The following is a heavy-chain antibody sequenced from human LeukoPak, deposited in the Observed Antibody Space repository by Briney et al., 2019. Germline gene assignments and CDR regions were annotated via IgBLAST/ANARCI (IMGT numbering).Heavy chain of an antibody. CDR1: GVSISSSSYY. Sequence: SETLSLTCTVSGVSISSSSYYWGWIRQPPGKGLEWIGSIYYSGSTHYNPSLKSRVTMSVDTSKNQFSLKLSSVTAADTALYYCARLSDDGGLFDFWGQGTLVTVSS. J-gene: IGHJ4*02. D-gene: IGHD3-16*01. CDR2: IYYSGST. V-gene: IGHV4-39*01. CDR3: ARLSDDGGLFDF.